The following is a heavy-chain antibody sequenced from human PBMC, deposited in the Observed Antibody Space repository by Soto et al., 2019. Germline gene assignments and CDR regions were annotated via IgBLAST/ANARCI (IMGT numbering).Heavy chain of an antibody. V-gene: IGHV3-30*18. CDR3: AKDGVGSSSTACWFWFDP. Sequence: QVQLVESGGGVVQPGRSLRLSCAASGFTFSSYGMHWVRQAPGKGLEWVAVISYDGSNKYYADSVKGRFTISRDNSKNSLYLQMNSLRAEDTDVYYCAKDGVGSSSTACWFWFDPWGQGTLVTVSS. CDR1: GFTFSSYG. J-gene: IGHJ5*02. CDR2: ISYDGSNK. D-gene: IGHD6-6*01.